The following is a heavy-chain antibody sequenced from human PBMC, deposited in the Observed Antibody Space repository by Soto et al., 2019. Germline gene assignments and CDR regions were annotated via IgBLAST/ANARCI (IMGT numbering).Heavy chain of an antibody. J-gene: IGHJ5*02. CDR2: INHSGST. D-gene: IGHD3-3*01. CDR1: GGSFSGYY. CDR3: ARGIFRLRFLEWPNWFGP. V-gene: IGHV4-34*01. Sequence: SETLSLTCAVYGGSFSGYYWSWIRQPPGKGLEWIGEINHSGSTNYNPSLKRRVTISLDTSKNQFSLKLSSVTAADTAVSYCARGIFRLRFLEWPNWFGPWGQGTLVTVSS.